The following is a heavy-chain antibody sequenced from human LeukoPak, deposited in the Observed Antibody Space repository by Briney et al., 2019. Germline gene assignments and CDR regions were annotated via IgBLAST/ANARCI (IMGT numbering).Heavy chain of an antibody. CDR2: IYSGGST. D-gene: IGHD3-22*01. CDR1: GFTVSSNY. CDR3: AKDRWPMIVQDPY. Sequence: GGSLRLSCAASGFTVSSNYMSWVRQAPGKGLEWVSVIYSGGSTYYADSVKGRFTISRDNSKNTLYLQMNSLRAEDTAVYYCAKDRWPMIVQDPYWGQGTLVTVSS. V-gene: IGHV3-66*01. J-gene: IGHJ4*02.